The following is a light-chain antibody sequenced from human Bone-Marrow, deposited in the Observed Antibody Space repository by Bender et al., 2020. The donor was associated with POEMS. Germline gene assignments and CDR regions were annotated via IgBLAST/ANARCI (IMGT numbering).Light chain of an antibody. J-gene: IGLJ2*01. V-gene: IGLV3-21*02. CDR1: NIGTYS. Sequence: SYVLTQPPSVSVAPGETATITCGGNNIGTYSVHWYQQKPGQAPVLVVHDDIHRPSGIPARFSGSNSGNTATLTISRVEAGDEADFYCLVWDRTTDHRVFGGGTKLTVL. CDR3: LVWDRTTDHRV. CDR2: DDI.